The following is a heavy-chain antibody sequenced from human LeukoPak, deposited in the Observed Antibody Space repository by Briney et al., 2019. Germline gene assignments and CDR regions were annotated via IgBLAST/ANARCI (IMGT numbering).Heavy chain of an antibody. CDR1: GYTFTGYY. V-gene: IGHV1-2*02. CDR3: ARGLAAALGYFDY. CDR2: INPNSGGT. J-gene: IGHJ4*02. Sequence: ASVKVSCKVFGYTFTGYYMHWVRQAPGQGPEWMGCINPNSGGTNYAQKFPGRVTMTRDTSISTVYMELSRLRSDDTAVFYCARGLAAALGYFDYWGQGTLVTVSS. D-gene: IGHD2-15*01.